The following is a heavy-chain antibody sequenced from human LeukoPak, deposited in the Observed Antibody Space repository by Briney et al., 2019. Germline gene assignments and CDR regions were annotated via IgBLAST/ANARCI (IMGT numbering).Heavy chain of an antibody. CDR1: GYTFTGYY. CDR2: INPNSGGT. J-gene: IGHJ3*02. Sequence: ASVKVSCKASGYTFTGYYMHWVRQAPGQGLEWMGWINPNSGGTNYAQKFQGRVTMTRGTSISTAYMELSRLRSDDTAVYYCARGGFSGYYYVLAFDIWGQGTMVTVSS. V-gene: IGHV1-2*02. D-gene: IGHD3-22*01. CDR3: ARGGFSGYYYVLAFDI.